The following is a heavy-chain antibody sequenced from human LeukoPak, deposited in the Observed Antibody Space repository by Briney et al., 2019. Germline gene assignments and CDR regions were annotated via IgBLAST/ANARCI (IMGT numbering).Heavy chain of an antibody. V-gene: IGHV4-34*01. CDR1: GGSFSDYY. CDR3: ARGSDYGANLIDY. J-gene: IGHJ4*02. D-gene: IGHD4-23*01. Sequence: SETLSLTCAVYGGSFSDYYWSWIRQPPGKGLEWIGEINHSGNSNYNPSLKSRVTLSVDTSKNQFSLKLSSVTAADTAVYYCARGSDYGANLIDYWGQGTLVTVSS. CDR2: INHSGNS.